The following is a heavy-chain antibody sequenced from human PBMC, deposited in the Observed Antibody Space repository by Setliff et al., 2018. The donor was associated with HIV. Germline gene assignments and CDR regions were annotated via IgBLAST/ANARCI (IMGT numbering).Heavy chain of an antibody. J-gene: IGHJ4*01. CDR1: GYTFTTYS. Sequence: ASVKVSCKASGYTFTTYSLHWVRQAPGQSLEWMGWINVGKGDTKYSQDLQGRTTITRDTSANTAYMELSRLRSDDTAVYFCARGALLAVFDFDHWGHGTLVTV. CDR3: ARGALLAVFDFDH. V-gene: IGHV1-3*01. D-gene: IGHD3-10*01. CDR2: INVGKGDT.